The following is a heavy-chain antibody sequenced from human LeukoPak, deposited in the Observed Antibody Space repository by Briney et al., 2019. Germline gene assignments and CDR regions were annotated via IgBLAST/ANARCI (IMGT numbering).Heavy chain of an antibody. D-gene: IGHD1-26*01. J-gene: IGHJ4*02. CDR3: ARGGAVGATGFDY. V-gene: IGHV5-51*01. Sequence: IYPVHSHTRYPPSFHGQVTISADKSISPAYLQWSSLKASDTAMYYCARGGAVGATGFDYWGQGTLVTVSS. CDR2: IYPVHSHT.